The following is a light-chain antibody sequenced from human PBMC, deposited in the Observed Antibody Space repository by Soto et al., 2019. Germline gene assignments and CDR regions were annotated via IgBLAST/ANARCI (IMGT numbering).Light chain of an antibody. V-gene: IGKV3-15*01. CDR2: GAS. Sequence: EIVMTQSPATLSVSPGERATLSCRASQSVNSDLAWYQQKPGQAPSLLIYGASTRATGIPARFSGSGSGTEFTLTISSLQSEDCAVYYCQHYKLWWTFGQGTRVEIK. CDR3: QHYKLWWT. CDR1: QSVNSD. J-gene: IGKJ1*01.